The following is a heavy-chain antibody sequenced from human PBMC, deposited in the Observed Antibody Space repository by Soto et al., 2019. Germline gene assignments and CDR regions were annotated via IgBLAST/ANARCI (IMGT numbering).Heavy chain of an antibody. J-gene: IGHJ4*02. D-gene: IGHD6-13*01. CDR2: IIPILGIA. Sequence: QVQLVQSGAEVKKPGSSVKVSCKASGGTFSSYTISWVRQAPGQGLEWMGRIIPILGIANYAQKFQGRVTITADKSTSTAYMELSSLRSEDTAVYYCARDPPYSSSWYFRGSPAVDYWGQGTLVTVSS. CDR1: GGTFSSYT. CDR3: ARDPPYSSSWYFRGSPAVDY. V-gene: IGHV1-69*08.